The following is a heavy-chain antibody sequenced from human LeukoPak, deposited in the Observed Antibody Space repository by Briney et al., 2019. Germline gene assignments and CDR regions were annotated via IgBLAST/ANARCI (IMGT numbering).Heavy chain of an antibody. CDR1: GFTFSSYW. CDR2: ISSSSSYI. V-gene: IGHV3-21*01. CDR3: ARDPRALPSY. Sequence: GGSLRLSCAASGFTFSSYWMSWVRQAPGKGLEWVSSISSSSSYIYYADSVKGRFTISRDNAKHSLYLQMNSLRAEDTAVYYCARDPRALPSYWGQGTLVTVSS. J-gene: IGHJ4*02.